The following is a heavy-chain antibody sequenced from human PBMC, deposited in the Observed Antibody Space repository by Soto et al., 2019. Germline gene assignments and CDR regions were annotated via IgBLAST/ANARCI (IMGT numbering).Heavy chain of an antibody. D-gene: IGHD2-2*01. CDR2: ISAYNGNT. J-gene: IGHJ5*02. CDR1: GYTFTSYG. V-gene: IGHV1-18*01. CDR3: ARVLVVLVPAAMGFDP. Sequence: ASVNVSCKASGYTFTSYGISWVRQAPGRGLEWMGWISAYNGNTNYAQKLQGRVTMTTDTSTSTAYMELRSLRSDDTAVYYCARVLVVLVPAAMGFDPWGQGTLVTVSS.